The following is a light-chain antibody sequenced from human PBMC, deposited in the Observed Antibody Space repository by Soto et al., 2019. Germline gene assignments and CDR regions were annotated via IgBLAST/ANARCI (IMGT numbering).Light chain of an antibody. J-gene: IGKJ1*01. CDR2: GAS. Sequence: EVVLTQSPGTLSLSQGERATLSCRASQSVTSNYLAWYRQKPGQAPRLLFFGASIRATGIPDRFSGSGSGTDFTLTINRLEPEDFAVYYCQQYGTSPATFGQGGMVDVK. V-gene: IGKV3-20*01. CDR1: QSVTSNY. CDR3: QQYGTSPAT.